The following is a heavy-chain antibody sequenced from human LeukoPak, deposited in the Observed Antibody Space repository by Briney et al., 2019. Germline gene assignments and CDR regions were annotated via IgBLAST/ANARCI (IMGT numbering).Heavy chain of an antibody. CDR3: ARPITYYDILTGYYPGAFDI. Sequence: SETLSLTCTVSGVSISSSSYYWGWIRQPPGKGLEWIGSIYYSGSTYYNPSLKSLVTISVDTSNNQFSLKLSSVTAADTAVYYCARPITYYDILTGYYPGAFDIWGQGTMVTVSS. CDR2: IYYSGST. CDR1: GVSISSSSYY. D-gene: IGHD3-9*01. J-gene: IGHJ3*02. V-gene: IGHV4-39*01.